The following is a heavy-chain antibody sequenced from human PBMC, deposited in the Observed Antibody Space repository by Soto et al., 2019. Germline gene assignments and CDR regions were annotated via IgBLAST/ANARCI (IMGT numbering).Heavy chain of an antibody. CDR3: SRRDKEGFDP. CDR1: GVSIATSSYF. J-gene: IGHJ5*02. Sequence: SETLSLTCTFSGVSIATSSYFWAWIRRPPGKGLEWIGSIDYRGTIYNNPSLKSRVTISVDTSKNHFSLKLDSVTAADTALYYCSRRDKEGFDPWGQGTLVTVSS. V-gene: IGHV4-39*02. CDR2: IDYRGTI.